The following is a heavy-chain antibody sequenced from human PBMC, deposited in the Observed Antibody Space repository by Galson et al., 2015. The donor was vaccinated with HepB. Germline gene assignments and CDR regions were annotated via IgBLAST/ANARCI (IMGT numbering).Heavy chain of an antibody. CDR2: MSDNGDNT. V-gene: IGHV3-23*01. Sequence: SLRLSCAASGFTFSSYAIMSVRQAPGKGLEWVSGMSDNGDNTFYADSVKGRFTISRDISKNTVYLQMNSPRVEDTAVYYCATRSGASGWYSYFQHWGQGTLVTVSS. CDR1: GFTFSSYA. D-gene: IGHD6-19*01. J-gene: IGHJ1*01. CDR3: ATRSGASGWYSYFQH.